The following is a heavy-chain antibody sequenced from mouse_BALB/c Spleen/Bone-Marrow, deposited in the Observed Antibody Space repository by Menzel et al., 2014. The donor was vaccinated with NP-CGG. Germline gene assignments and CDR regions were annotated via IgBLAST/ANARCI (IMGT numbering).Heavy chain of an antibody. D-gene: IGHD1-3*01. V-gene: IGHV1-69*02. J-gene: IGHJ4*01. CDR3: TRMYYNYYAMDY. Sequence: VQLQQSGAELVRPGASVKVSCKASGYTFINYWINWVRQRPGRGLEWIGNIYPSDSYTNYNQKFKDKATLTVDKSSSTAYMQLSSPTSEDSAVYYCTRMYYNYYAMDYWGQGTSVTVSS. CDR1: GYTFINYW. CDR2: IYPSDSYT.